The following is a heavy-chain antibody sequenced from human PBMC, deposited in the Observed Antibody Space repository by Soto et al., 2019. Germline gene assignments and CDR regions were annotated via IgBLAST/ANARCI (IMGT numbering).Heavy chain of an antibody. CDR1: GFTFSNAW. Sequence: EVQLVESGGGLVKPGGSLRLSCAASGFTFSNAWMNWVRQAPGKGLEWAGRIKSKTDGGTTDYAAPVKGTFTISRDDSKNTLYRQMNSLKTEDTAVYYCTTGGATTDYWGQGTLVTVSS. CDR2: IKSKTDGGTT. V-gene: IGHV3-15*07. J-gene: IGHJ4*02. D-gene: IGHD1-26*01. CDR3: TTGGATTDY.